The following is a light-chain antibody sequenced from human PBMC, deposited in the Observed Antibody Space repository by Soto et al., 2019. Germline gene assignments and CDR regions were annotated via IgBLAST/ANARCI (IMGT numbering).Light chain of an antibody. CDR1: SSDVGGYNY. Sequence: ALTQPASVSGSPGQSITISCTGTSSDVGGYNYVSWYQQHPGKAPKLMIYEVSNRPSGVSNRFSGSKSGNTASLTISGLQAEDEADYYCSSYTSSSPLYVFGTGTKVTVL. CDR2: EVS. J-gene: IGLJ1*01. V-gene: IGLV2-14*01. CDR3: SSYTSSSPLYV.